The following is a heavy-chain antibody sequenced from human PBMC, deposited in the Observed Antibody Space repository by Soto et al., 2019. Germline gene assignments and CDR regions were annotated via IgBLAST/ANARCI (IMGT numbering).Heavy chain of an antibody. V-gene: IGHV1-18*04. CDR2: ISAYNGNT. D-gene: IGHD2-2*01. CDR3: ARDRSAMILSY. J-gene: IGHJ4*02. Sequence: SVKVSCKASGYSFRSYGIIWVRQAPVQGLEWMGWISAYNGNTNYSQKRQGRVTMTTATSTNTAYMEVRSLRSDDTDVYYCARDRSAMILSYWGQGTLVTVSS. CDR1: GYSFRSYG.